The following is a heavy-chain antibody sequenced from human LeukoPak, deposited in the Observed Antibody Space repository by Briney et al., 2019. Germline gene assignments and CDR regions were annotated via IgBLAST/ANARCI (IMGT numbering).Heavy chain of an antibody. V-gene: IGHV1-69*13. Sequence: GASVKVSCKASGGTFSSYAISWVRQAPGQGLEWMGGIIPIFGTANYAQKFQGRVTITADESTSTAYMELSSLRSEDTAVYYCAGDLGGSSSTIDAFDIWGQGTMVTVSS. J-gene: IGHJ3*02. CDR2: IIPIFGTA. CDR3: AGDLGGSSSTIDAFDI. D-gene: IGHD1-26*01. CDR1: GGTFSSYA.